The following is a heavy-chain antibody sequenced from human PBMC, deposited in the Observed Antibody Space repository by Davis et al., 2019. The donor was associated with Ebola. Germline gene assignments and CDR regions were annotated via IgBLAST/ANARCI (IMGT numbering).Heavy chain of an antibody. CDR1: GFTFDNYG. V-gene: IGHV3-23*01. CDR2: ISASGGST. D-gene: IGHD2-15*01. J-gene: IGHJ5*02. CDR3: ARVYCGGGSCFFPGQNWLDP. Sequence: GESLKISCEASGFTFDNYGMSWVRQAPGKGLEWVSGISASGGSTYHSDSVRGRFTISTDTSNNTVYLQMNYLRVEDTAVYFCARVYCGGGSCFFPGQNWLDPWGQGTLVTVSS.